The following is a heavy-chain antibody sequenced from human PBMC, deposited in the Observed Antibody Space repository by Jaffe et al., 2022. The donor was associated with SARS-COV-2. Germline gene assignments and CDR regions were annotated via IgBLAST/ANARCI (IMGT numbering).Heavy chain of an antibody. J-gene: IGHJ4*02. CDR2: ISGSGGST. CDR1: ELTFSNYA. V-gene: IGHV3-23*01. CDR3: ANSGWYPVWVY. Sequence: EVQLLESGGSLVQPGGSLRLSCAASELTFSNYAMSWVRQAPGKGLEWVSAISGSGGSTYYADSVKGRFTISRDNSKNTLYLQMNSLRAEDTAVYYCANSGWYPVWVYWGQGTLVTVSS. D-gene: IGHD6-19*01.